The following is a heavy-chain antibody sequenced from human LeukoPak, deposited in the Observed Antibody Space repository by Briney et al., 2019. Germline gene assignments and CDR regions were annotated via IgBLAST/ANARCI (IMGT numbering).Heavy chain of an antibody. J-gene: IGHJ4*02. CDR2: IYTSGST. CDR1: GGSISSSSYY. Sequence: PSETLSLTCTVSGGSISSSSYYWGWIRQPPGKGLEWIGRIYTSGSTNYNPSLKSRVTMSVDTSKNQFSLKLSSVTAADTAVYYCARAGDYYGSGIDYWGQGTLVSVSS. D-gene: IGHD3-10*01. V-gene: IGHV4-61*05. CDR3: ARAGDYYGSGIDY.